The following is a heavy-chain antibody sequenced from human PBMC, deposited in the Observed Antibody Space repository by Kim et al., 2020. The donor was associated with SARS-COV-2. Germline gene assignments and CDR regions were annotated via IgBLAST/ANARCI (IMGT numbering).Heavy chain of an antibody. CDR1: GDSITDNGYY. D-gene: IGHD1-26*01. V-gene: IGHV4-31*03. Sequence: SETLSLTCTVSGDSITDNGYYWSWIRQHPGEGLEYVGYIYYSGATYYNPSLKGRVTISVDTSKNQFSLEVRSVTAADTAVYCCARRSGSYSNDYWGQGTL. J-gene: IGHJ4*02. CDR2: IYYSGAT. CDR3: ARRSGSYSNDY.